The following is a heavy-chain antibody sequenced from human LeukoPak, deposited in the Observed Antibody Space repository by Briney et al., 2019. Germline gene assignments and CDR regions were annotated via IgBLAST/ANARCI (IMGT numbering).Heavy chain of an antibody. Sequence: HPGGSLRLSCAASGFTFSSYWMHWVRQAPGKGLVWVSRINSDGSSTTYADSVKGRFTISRDNAKNTLHLQMNSLRAEDTAVYYCARSSPGIAVAGSGYWGQGTLVTVSS. D-gene: IGHD6-19*01. J-gene: IGHJ4*02. CDR3: ARSSPGIAVAGSGY. CDR1: GFTFSSYW. CDR2: INSDGSST. V-gene: IGHV3-74*01.